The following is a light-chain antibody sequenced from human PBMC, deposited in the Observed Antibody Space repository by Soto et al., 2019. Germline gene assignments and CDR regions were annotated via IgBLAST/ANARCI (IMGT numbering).Light chain of an antibody. CDR2: DAS. CDR1: QDISNY. CDR3: QQYDNRAPVT. V-gene: IGKV1-33*01. Sequence: DIQMTQSPSSLSASVGDRVTITCQASQDISNYLNWYQQKPGKAPKLLIYDASTLETGIPSRFSGSGSGTDFTFTISSLQPEDIATYYCQQYDNRAPVTFGQGTRLEIK. J-gene: IGKJ5*01.